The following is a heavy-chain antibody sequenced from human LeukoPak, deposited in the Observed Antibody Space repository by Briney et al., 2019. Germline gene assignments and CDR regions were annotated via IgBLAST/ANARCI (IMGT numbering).Heavy chain of an antibody. CDR3: ARNWNGGFDY. Sequence: GGSLRLSCAASGFTFSSYVMSWVRQAPGKGLEWVANIKQDGSEKYYVDSVKGRFTISRDNAKNSLYLQMNSLRAEDTAVYYCARNWNGGFDYWGQGTLVTVSS. D-gene: IGHD1-1*01. CDR1: GFTFSSYV. CDR2: IKQDGSEK. J-gene: IGHJ4*02. V-gene: IGHV3-7*01.